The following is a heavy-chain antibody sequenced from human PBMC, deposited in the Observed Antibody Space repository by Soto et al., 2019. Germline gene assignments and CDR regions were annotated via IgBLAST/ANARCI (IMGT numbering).Heavy chain of an antibody. J-gene: IGHJ5*02. CDR2: ISGNGIAT. Sequence: GGSLRLSCEASGFIFSDHAMSWVRQAPGKGLEWVSAISGNGIATYYADSVKGRFTISRDNSKNTLYLQMNRLRADDTAVYYCARDAISMVRGTSNWFDPWGQGTLVTVSS. CDR3: ARDAISMVRGTSNWFDP. CDR1: GFIFSDHA. V-gene: IGHV3-23*01. D-gene: IGHD3-10*01.